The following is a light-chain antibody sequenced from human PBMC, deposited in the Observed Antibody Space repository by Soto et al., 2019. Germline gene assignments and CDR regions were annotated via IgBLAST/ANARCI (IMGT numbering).Light chain of an antibody. J-gene: IGKJ1*01. CDR3: QQYNSRFKT. Sequence: DIPMTQSPSTLSASVGDSVTITCRASQSISTSLAWYQQRPGKAPNLLIYDASTLASGVPSSFSGSGSGTEFTLTISSLQPDDFATFYCQQYNSRFKTFGQGTKVEIK. V-gene: IGKV1-5*01. CDR1: QSISTS. CDR2: DAS.